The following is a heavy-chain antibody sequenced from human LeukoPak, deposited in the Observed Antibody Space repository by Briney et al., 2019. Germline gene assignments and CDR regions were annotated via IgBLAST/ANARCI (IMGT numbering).Heavy chain of an antibody. CDR2: TTDSGSRT. CDR3: AKGGAMADKYYQE. D-gene: IGHD6-19*01. CDR1: GFTFNSYA. V-gene: IGHV3-23*01. Sequence: GGSLRLSCAASGFTFNSYAMSWVGQPPGKGLEWVSSTTDSGSRTSYADSVKGRFTISRDNSKNMLYLQMNSLRAEDTAVYYCAKGGAMADKYYQEWGQGTLVTVSS. J-gene: IGHJ1*01.